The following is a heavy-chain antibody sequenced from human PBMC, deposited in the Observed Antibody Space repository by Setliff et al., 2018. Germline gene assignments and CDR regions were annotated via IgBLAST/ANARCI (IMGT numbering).Heavy chain of an antibody. V-gene: IGHV3-7*01. Sequence: PVGSLRLSCAASGFTFSSYWMSWVRQAPGKGLEWVANIKQDGSEKYYVDSVKGRFTISRDNAKNSLYLQMNSLRAEDTAVYYCARDHAYGSRFYYYYYNMDVWGQGTTVTVSS. CDR2: IKQDGSEK. J-gene: IGHJ6*02. CDR1: GFTFSSYW. CDR3: ARDHAYGSRFYYYYYNMDV. D-gene: IGHD3-10*01.